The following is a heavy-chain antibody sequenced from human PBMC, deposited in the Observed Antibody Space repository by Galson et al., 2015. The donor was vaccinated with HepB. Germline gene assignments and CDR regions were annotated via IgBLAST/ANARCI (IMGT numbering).Heavy chain of an antibody. V-gene: IGHV3-73*01. CDR2: IRSKANSYAT. CDR3: TSTYCCGGSCYPQEENYGMDV. CDR1: GFTFSGSA. Sequence: SLRLSCAASGFTFSGSAMHWVRQVSGKGLEWVGRIRSKANSYATAYAASVKGRFTISRDDSKNTAYLQMNSLKTEDTAVYYCTSTYCCGGSCYPQEENYGMDVWGQGTTVTVSS. D-gene: IGHD2-15*01. J-gene: IGHJ6*02.